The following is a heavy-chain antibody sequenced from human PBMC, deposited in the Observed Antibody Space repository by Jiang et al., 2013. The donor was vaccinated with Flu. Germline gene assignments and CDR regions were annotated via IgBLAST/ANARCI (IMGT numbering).Heavy chain of an antibody. D-gene: IGHD6-19*01. CDR2: INHSGST. CDR3: ARQSIAVAGTAYFDY. V-gene: IGHV4-34*01. J-gene: IGHJ4*02. Sequence: LLKPSETLSLTCAVYGGSFSGYYWSWIRQPPGKGLEWIGEINHSGSTNYNPSLKSRVTISVDTSKNQFSLKLSSVTAADTAVYYCARQSIAVAGTAYFDYWGQGTLVTVSS. CDR1: GGSFSGYY.